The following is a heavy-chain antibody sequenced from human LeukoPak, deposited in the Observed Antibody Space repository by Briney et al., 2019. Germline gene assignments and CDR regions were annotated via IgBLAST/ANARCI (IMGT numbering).Heavy chain of an antibody. V-gene: IGHV4-34*01. CDR1: GGSFSGYY. CDR3: AREAAVETQGAFDI. CDR2: INHSGST. J-gene: IGHJ3*02. Sequence: SETLSLTCAVYGGSFSGYYWSWIRQPPGKGLEWIGEINHSGSTNYNPSLKSRVTISVDTSKNQFSLKLSSVTAADTAVYYCAREAAVETQGAFDIWGQGTMVTVSS. D-gene: IGHD6-13*01.